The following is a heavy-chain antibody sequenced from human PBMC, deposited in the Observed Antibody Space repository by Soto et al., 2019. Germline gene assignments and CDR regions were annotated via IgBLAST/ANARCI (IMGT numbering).Heavy chain of an antibody. CDR2: IYYSGRT. D-gene: IGHD3-10*01. V-gene: IGHV4-59*01. CDR1: GGSISAYY. CDR3: ASDRSNGGDKCYRMDV. Sequence: WETLTLTCTVSGGSISAYYWSWIRQPPGKGLEWIGYIYYSGRTSYNPSLKSRVTISVDTAKNQFSLKLRSVTAADTAVYYCASDRSNGGDKCYRMDVWGQGTMVTVSS. J-gene: IGHJ6*02.